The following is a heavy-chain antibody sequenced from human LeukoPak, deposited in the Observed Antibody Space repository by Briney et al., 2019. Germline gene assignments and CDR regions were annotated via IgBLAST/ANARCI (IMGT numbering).Heavy chain of an antibody. V-gene: IGHV3-21*01. J-gene: IGHJ4*02. Sequence: PGGSLRLSCAASGFTLRSYTMNWVRQAPGKGLEWVSSIGISSSKIYYADSVKGRFTISRDNSKNTLYLQMNSLRAEDAAVYYCARDRLYYYDSSGYVDYWGQGTLVTVSS. CDR1: GFTLRSYT. CDR3: ARDRLYYYDSSGYVDY. D-gene: IGHD3-22*01. CDR2: IGISSSKI.